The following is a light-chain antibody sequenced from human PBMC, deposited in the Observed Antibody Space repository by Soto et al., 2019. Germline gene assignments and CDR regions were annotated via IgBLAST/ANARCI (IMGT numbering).Light chain of an antibody. Sequence: QSVLTQPASVSGSPGQSITISCTGTSSDVGRYNYVSWYQQHPGKAPKLMIYGVSNRPSGVSNRFSGSKSGNTASLTISGLQAEDESDYYCSAYTSSTTVICGGGTKLTVL. V-gene: IGLV2-14*01. CDR1: SSDVGRYNY. CDR2: GVS. J-gene: IGLJ2*01. CDR3: SAYTSSTTVI.